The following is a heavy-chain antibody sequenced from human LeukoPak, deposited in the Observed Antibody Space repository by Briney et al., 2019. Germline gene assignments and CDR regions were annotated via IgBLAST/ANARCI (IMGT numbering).Heavy chain of an antibody. CDR3: AKPRFLEWLLSYYFDY. D-gene: IGHD3-3*01. V-gene: IGHV3-7*01. Sequence: GGSLRLSCAASGFTFSSYWMSWVRQAPGKGLGWVANIKQDGSEKYYVDSVKGRFTISRDNAKNSLYLQMNSLRAEDTAVYYCAKPRFLEWLLSYYFDYWGQGTLVTVSS. J-gene: IGHJ4*02. CDR2: IKQDGSEK. CDR1: GFTFSSYW.